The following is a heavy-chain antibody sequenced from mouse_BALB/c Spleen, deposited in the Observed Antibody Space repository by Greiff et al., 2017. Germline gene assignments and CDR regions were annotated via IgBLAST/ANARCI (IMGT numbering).Heavy chain of an antibody. CDR2: ISSGGGST. V-gene: IGHV5-12-1*01. D-gene: IGHD2-3*01. Sequence: DVQLVESGGGLVKPGGSLKLSCAASGFAFSSYDMSWVRQTPEKRLEWVAYISSGGGSTYYPDTVKGRFTISRDNAKNTLYLQMSSLKSEDTAMYYCARRGDGYPAWFAYWGQGTLVTVSA. CDR3: ARRGDGYPAWFAY. CDR1: GFAFSSYD. J-gene: IGHJ3*01.